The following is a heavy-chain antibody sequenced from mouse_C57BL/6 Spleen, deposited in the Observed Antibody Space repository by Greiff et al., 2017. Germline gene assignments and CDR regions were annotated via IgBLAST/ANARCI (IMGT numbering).Heavy chain of an antibody. CDR3: AIYSIDY. J-gene: IGHJ2*01. Sequence: QVQLQQPGAELVRPGSSVKLSCKASGYTFTSYWMDWVKQRPGQGLEWIGNIYPSDSETHYNQKFKDKATLTVDKSSSTSYMQLSSLTSEDSAVYYCAIYSIDYWGQGTTLTVAS. D-gene: IGHD2-5*01. CDR2: IYPSDSET. V-gene: IGHV1-61*01. CDR1: GYTFTSYW.